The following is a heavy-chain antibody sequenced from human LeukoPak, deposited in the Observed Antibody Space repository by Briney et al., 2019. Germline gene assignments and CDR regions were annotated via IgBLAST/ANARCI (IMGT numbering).Heavy chain of an antibody. J-gene: IGHJ3*02. V-gene: IGHV1-8*01. Sequence: ASVKVSCKASGYTFTSYDFNWVRQATGQRPEWMGWMSPNSGDTGYAQKFQDRVTMTRNTSISTAYMELSSLRSDDTAVYYCARGGITGTTRGPTRLNDAFDIWGQGTMATVSS. CDR1: GYTFTSYD. D-gene: IGHD1-20*01. CDR3: ARGGITGTTRGPTRLNDAFDI. CDR2: MSPNSGDT.